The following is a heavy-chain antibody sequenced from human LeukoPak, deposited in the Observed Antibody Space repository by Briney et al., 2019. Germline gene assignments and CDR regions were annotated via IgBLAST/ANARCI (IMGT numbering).Heavy chain of an antibody. CDR1: GGSISSISSNNYH. Sequence: SETLSLTCIVSGGSISSISSNNYHWGWIRQPPGKGLEWIGSIYYSGSTYYNPSLKSRVTISVDTSKNQFSLKLSSVTAADTALYYCAREIGVVTAHGIDVWGQGTTVTVSS. CDR3: AREIGVVTAHGIDV. V-gene: IGHV4-39*02. CDR2: IYYSGST. D-gene: IGHD4-23*01. J-gene: IGHJ6*02.